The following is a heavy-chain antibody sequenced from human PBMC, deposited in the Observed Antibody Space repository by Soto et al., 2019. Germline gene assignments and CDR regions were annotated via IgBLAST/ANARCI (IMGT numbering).Heavy chain of an antibody. CDR1: GYTFTNYA. CDR3: ARDASGTGLLDY. CDR2: INAGNGNT. J-gene: IGHJ4*02. V-gene: IGHV1-3*01. Sequence: GASVKVSCKASGYTFTNYAMHWVRQAPGQRLEWMGWINAGNGNTKYSQKFQGRVTITRDTSASTAYMELSSLRAEDTAVYYCARDASGTGLLDYWGQGTRVTVSS. D-gene: IGHD3-9*01.